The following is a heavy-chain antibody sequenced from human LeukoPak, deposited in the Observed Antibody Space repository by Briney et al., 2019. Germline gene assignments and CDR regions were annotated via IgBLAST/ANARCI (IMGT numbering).Heavy chain of an antibody. CDR2: ISGSGGTT. V-gene: IGHV3-23*01. Sequence: PGGSLRLSCAASGLTFSSYAVSWVRRSPGKGLDWVSVISGSGGTTYYADSVKGQFTISRDNPKNTLYLQMNSLRAEDTAVYYCAKVDRGILTGYLDYWGQGMLVTVSS. D-gene: IGHD3-9*01. J-gene: IGHJ4*02. CDR3: AKVDRGILTGYLDY. CDR1: GLTFSSYA.